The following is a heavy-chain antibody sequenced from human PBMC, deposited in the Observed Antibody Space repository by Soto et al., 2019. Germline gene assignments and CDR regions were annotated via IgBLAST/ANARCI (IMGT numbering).Heavy chain of an antibody. Sequence: SETLSLTCAVYGGSFSGFYWSWIRQPPGKGLEWIGEINHSGSTNYNPSLKSRVTISVDTSKNQFSLKLSSVTAADTAVYYCARGGASTTFYYFDYWGQGTLVTVSS. J-gene: IGHJ4*02. V-gene: IGHV4-34*01. CDR2: INHSGST. CDR3: ARGGASTTFYYFDY. CDR1: GGSFSGFY. D-gene: IGHD2-2*01.